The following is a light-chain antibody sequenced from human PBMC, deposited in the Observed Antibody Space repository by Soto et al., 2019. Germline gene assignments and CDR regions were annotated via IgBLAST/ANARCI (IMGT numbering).Light chain of an antibody. CDR1: SSDVGGYNY. CDR3: SSYTSSYV. J-gene: IGLJ1*01. Sequence: QSALTQPASVSGSPGQSITISCTGTSSDVGGYNYVSWYQQHPGKAPKLMIYDDSNRPSGVSNRFSGSKSGNTASLTISGLQAEDEADYYCSSYTSSYVFGTGTKVTVL. V-gene: IGLV2-14*01. CDR2: DDS.